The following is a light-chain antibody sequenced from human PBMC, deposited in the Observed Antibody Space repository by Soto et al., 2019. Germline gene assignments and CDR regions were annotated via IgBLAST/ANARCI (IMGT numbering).Light chain of an antibody. CDR2: GAS. CDR1: QSVSSN. CDR3: QQYNNWRRT. Sequence: EIVMTQSPATLSVSPGERATLSCRASQSVSSNLAWYQQKPGQAPRLLIYGASTRATGIPARFSGSGSGTEFTHTISSLQSEDFAVYYCQQYNNWRRTFGQGTKVEIK. J-gene: IGKJ1*01. V-gene: IGKV3-15*01.